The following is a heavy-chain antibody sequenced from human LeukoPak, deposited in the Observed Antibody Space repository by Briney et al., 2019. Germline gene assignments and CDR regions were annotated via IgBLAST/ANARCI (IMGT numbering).Heavy chain of an antibody. D-gene: IGHD2-8*01. CDR1: GFTFGDSA. V-gene: IGHV3-49*04. CDR2: IRSAQYGGTT. Sequence: GRSLRPSCTTSGFTFGDSAMSWVRQAPGKGLEWLGFIRSAQYGGTTEYVASVRGRFTISRDDSKSIAYLQMNSLKSEDTAVYYCTREVGTRSPYWGQGTLVTVSS. J-gene: IGHJ4*02. CDR3: TREVGTRSPY.